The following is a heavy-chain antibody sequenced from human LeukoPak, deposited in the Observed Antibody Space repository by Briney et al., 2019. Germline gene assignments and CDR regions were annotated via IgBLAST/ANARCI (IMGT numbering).Heavy chain of an antibody. D-gene: IGHD4-17*01. Sequence: GGSLRLSCAASGFTFSSYGMHRVRQAPGKGLEWVALIWYDGSKKFYTDSVKGRFTISRDNSKNTLYLQMNSLRAEDTAVYYCARDEAVMTTVLSDAFDIWGQGTTVTVSS. CDR1: GFTFSSYG. CDR3: ARDEAVMTTVLSDAFDI. CDR2: IWYDGSKK. V-gene: IGHV3-33*01. J-gene: IGHJ3*02.